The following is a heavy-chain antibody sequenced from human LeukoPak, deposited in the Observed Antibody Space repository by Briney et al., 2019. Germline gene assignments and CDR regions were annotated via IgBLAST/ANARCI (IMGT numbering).Heavy chain of an antibody. Sequence: SETLSLTCTVSGYSISSGYYWGWIRQPPRKGLEWIGSIYHSGSTYYNPSLKSRVTISVDTSKNQFSLKLSSVTAADTAVYYCARDLSSGYYFGWFDPWGQGTLVTVSS. CDR3: ARDLSSGYYFGWFDP. CDR1: GYSISSGYY. CDR2: IYHSGST. D-gene: IGHD3-22*01. J-gene: IGHJ5*02. V-gene: IGHV4-38-2*02.